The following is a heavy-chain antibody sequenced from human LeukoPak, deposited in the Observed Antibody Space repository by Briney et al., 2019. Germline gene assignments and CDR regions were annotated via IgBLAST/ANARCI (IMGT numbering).Heavy chain of an antibody. J-gene: IGHJ4*02. CDR3: ARGHYSNYY. V-gene: IGHV3-7*01. CDR1: GFTFSSYW. CDR2: IKEAGSEK. D-gene: IGHD2-15*01. Sequence: PGGSLRLSCAASGFTFSSYWMTWVRQAPGKGLEWVANIKEAGSEKYYVDSVKGRFTISRDNAKNSLLLQMNNLRAEDTAVYYCARGHYSNYYWGQGTLVTVSS.